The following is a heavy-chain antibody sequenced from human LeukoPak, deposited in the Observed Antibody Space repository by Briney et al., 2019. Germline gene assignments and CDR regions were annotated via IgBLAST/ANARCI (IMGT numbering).Heavy chain of an antibody. V-gene: IGHV1-8*03. D-gene: IGHD2-2*01. CDR2: MNPNSGNT. CDR1: GYSFTSYW. CDR3: ARILKLDGRSSCYGY. Sequence: GESLKISCKGSGYSFTSYWIGWVRQATGQGLEWMGWMNPNSGNTGYAQKFQGRVTITRNTSISTAYMELSSLRSEDTAVYYCARILKLDGRSSCYGYWGQGTLVTVSS. J-gene: IGHJ4*02.